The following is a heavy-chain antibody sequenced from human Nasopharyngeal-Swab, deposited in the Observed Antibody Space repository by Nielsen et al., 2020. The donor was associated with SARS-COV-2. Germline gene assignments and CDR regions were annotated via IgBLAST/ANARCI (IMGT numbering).Heavy chain of an antibody. D-gene: IGHD1-26*01. J-gene: IGHJ4*02. Sequence: GESLKISCKGSGYIFTSYWIGWVRQMPGKGLEWMGIIYPADSDSRYSLSFQGQVSISVDKPISTAYLQWNTLKASDTAIYYCVRRAFSASYFYFDYWGPGTLVTVSS. CDR2: IYPADSDS. CDR3: VRRAFSASYFYFDY. CDR1: GYIFTSYW. V-gene: IGHV5-51*01.